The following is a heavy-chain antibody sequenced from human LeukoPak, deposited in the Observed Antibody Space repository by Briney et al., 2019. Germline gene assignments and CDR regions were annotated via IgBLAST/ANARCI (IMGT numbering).Heavy chain of an antibody. J-gene: IGHJ5*02. CDR3: AREKGPYYDILTGSHWFDP. V-gene: IGHV4-59*06. CDR1: GGSISSYY. CDR2: IYYSGST. D-gene: IGHD3-9*01. Sequence: SETLSLTCTVSGGSISSYYWSWIRQPPGKGLEWIGYIYYSGSTYYNPSLKSRVTISVDTSKNQFSLKLSSVTAADTAVYYCAREKGPYYDILTGSHWFDPWGQGTLVTVSS.